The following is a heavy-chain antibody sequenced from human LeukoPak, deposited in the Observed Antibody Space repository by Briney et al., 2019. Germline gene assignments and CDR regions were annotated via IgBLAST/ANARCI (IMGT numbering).Heavy chain of an antibody. CDR3: ARGRRPYCSSTSCYRGRAFDI. CDR1: GGSFSGYY. Sequence: SETLSLTCAVYGGSFSGYYWSWIRQPPGKGLEWIGEINHSESTNYNPSLKSRVTISVDTSKNQFSLKLSSVTAADTAVYYCARGRRPYCSSTSCYRGRAFDIWGQGTMVTVSS. J-gene: IGHJ3*02. V-gene: IGHV4-34*01. D-gene: IGHD2-2*01. CDR2: INHSEST.